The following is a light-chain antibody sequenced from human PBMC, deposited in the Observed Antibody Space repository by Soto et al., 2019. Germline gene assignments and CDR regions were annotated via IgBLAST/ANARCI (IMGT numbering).Light chain of an antibody. Sequence: QSVLTQPASVSGSPGQSITISCTGTTSDVSIYNYVSWYQQHPGKAPKLMIYGVSNRPSGVSNRFSGAKSGHTASLTISGLQVGDEADYYCCSYTSSTNYVFGPGTKVTVL. V-gene: IGLV2-14*01. CDR2: GVS. J-gene: IGLJ1*01. CDR3: CSYTSSTNYV. CDR1: TSDVSIYNY.